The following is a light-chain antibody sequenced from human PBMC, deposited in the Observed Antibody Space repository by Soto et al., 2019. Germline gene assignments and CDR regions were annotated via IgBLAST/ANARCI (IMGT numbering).Light chain of an antibody. CDR3: EQYCSRPPWT. CDR1: QSVSSSY. V-gene: IGKV3-20*01. J-gene: IGKJ1*01. CDR2: GAS. Sequence: EIVLTQSPGTLSLSPGERATLSCRASQSVSSSYLAWYQQKPGQAPRHLIYGASSRATGIPDRFSGSGSGTDFNLTISRVEHEDFAVYYCEQYCSRPPWTFGQGTKVEIK.